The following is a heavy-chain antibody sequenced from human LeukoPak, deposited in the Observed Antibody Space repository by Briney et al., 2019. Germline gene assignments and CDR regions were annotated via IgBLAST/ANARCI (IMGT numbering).Heavy chain of an antibody. J-gene: IGHJ3*02. V-gene: IGHV4-4*07. D-gene: IGHD2-21*01. Sequence: PSETLSLTCTVSGGSISSYYWSWLRQPAGKGLEGIGRIYTSGSTNYNPSLKSRVTMSVDTSKNQFSLKLSSVTAADTAVYYCARDYIVAPGDRDAFDIWGQGTMVTVSS. CDR3: ARDYIVAPGDRDAFDI. CDR1: GGSISSYY. CDR2: IYTSGST.